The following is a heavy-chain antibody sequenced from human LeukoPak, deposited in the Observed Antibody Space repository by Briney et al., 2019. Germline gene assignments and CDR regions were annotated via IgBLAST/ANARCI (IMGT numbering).Heavy chain of an antibody. D-gene: IGHD4-11*01. CDR1: GGSFSGYY. CDR2: IYHSGST. J-gene: IGHJ3*02. CDR3: ARDAPLYSGDAFDI. V-gene: IGHV4-34*01. Sequence: PSETLSLTCAVYGGSFSGYYWSWIRQPPGKGLEWIGEIYHSGSTNYNPSLKSRVTISVDTSKNQFSLKLSSVTAADTAVYYCARDAPLYSGDAFDIWGQGTMVTVSS.